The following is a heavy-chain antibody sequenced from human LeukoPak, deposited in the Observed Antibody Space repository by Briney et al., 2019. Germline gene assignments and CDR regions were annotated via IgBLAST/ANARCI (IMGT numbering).Heavy chain of an antibody. J-gene: IGHJ4*02. D-gene: IGHD3-16*02. CDR1: GFTFSSYG. V-gene: IGHV3-33*01. CDR3: ARDRGSYGSDMFDY. Sequence: GGSLRLSCAASGFTFSSYGMHWVRQAPGKGLEWVAVIWYDGSNKYYADSVKGRFTISRDNSKNTLYLQMNSLRAGDTAVYYCARDRGSYGSDMFDYWGQGTLVTVSS. CDR2: IWYDGSNK.